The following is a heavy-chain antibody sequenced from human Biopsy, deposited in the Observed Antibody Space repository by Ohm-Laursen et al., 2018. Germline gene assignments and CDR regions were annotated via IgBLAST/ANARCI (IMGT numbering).Heavy chain of an antibody. CDR2: IYYSGGT. V-gene: IGHV4-59*01. CDR3: ARVEAGTYDALGI. D-gene: IGHD1-26*01. J-gene: IGHJ3*02. CDR1: GGSMTGYE. Sequence: GTLSLTCNVSGGSMTGYEWSWIRLAPGKGLEWIGYIYYSGGTKYNLSLASRVTFSVDMSKSQFSLKLYSVTAADTAVYYCARVEAGTYDALGIWGQGTLVAVSA.